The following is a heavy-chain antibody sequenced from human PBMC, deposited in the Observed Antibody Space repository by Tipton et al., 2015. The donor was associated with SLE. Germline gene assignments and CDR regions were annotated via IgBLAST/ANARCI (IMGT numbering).Heavy chain of an antibody. CDR3: ARSGYGLHFDY. CDR1: EFIFSSHV. Sequence: GSLRLSCAASEFIFSSHVMSWVRQAPGKGLEWVSSISGGGGSTYYADSVKGRFTISRDNSKNTLSLQMNSLRAGDTAVYYCARSGYGLHFDYWGQGTLVTVSS. J-gene: IGHJ4*02. CDR2: ISGGGGST. V-gene: IGHV3-23*01. D-gene: IGHD5-12*01.